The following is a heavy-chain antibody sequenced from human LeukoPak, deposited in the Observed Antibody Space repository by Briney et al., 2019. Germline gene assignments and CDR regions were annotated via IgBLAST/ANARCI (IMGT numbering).Heavy chain of an antibody. CDR2: IRYDGSNK. CDR1: GFTFSSYG. V-gene: IGHV3-30*02. J-gene: IGHJ4*02. D-gene: IGHD3-22*01. CDR3: ATGTHDSSGYPFDY. Sequence: GGSLRLSCAASGFTFSSYGMHWVRQAPGKGLEWVAFIRYDGSNKYYADSVKGRFTISRDNSKNTLYLQMNSLRAEDTAVYYCATGTHDSSGYPFDYWGQGTQVTVSS.